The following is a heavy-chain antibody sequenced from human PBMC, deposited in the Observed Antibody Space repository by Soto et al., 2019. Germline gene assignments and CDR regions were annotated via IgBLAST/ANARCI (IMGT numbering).Heavy chain of an antibody. V-gene: IGHV1-18*01. Sequence: ASVKVSCKASGYTFTSYGISWVRQAPGQGLEWMGWISAYNGNTNYAQKLQGRVTMTTDTSTSTAYMELRSLRSDDTAVFYCARDYYDSSGYYYPDYWGQGTLVTVSS. CDR1: GYTFTSYG. J-gene: IGHJ4*02. CDR3: ARDYYDSSGYYYPDY. CDR2: ISAYNGNT. D-gene: IGHD3-22*01.